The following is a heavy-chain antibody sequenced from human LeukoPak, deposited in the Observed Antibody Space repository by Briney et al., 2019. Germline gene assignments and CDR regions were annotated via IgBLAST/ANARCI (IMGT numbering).Heavy chain of an antibody. CDR2: ISYDGSNK. Sequence: GGSLRLSCAASGFTFSDYGMHWVRQAPGKGLEWVAVISYDGSNKYYADSVKGRFTISRDNSRNTLYLQMNSLRTEDTAVYYCVKDMGAAAGRGNFYYMDVWGKGTTVTVSS. J-gene: IGHJ6*03. CDR1: GFTFSDYG. D-gene: IGHD6-13*01. V-gene: IGHV3-30*18. CDR3: VKDMGAAAGRGNFYYMDV.